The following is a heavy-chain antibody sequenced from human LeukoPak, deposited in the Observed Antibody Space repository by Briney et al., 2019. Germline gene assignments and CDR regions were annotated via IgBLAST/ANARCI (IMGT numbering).Heavy chain of an antibody. CDR3: AKDASGSYPY. J-gene: IGHJ4*02. CDR2: ITGREGNT. D-gene: IGHD1-26*01. V-gene: IGHV3-23*01. CDR1: GFSFRKYS. Sequence: PGGSLRLSCVASGFSFRKYSMSWVRQAPGQGLEWVSSITGREGNTYAADSVKGRFTISRDNSKNTLYLQMNSLRAEDTAVYYCAKDASGSYPYWGQGTLVTVSS.